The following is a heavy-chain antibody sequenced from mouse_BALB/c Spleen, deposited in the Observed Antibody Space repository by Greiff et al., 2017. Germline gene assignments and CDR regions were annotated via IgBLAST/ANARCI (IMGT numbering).Heavy chain of an antibody. CDR3: ARDRDGGNYFDY. V-gene: IGHV5-6*01. Sequence: EVQGVESGGDLVKPGGSLKLSCAASGFTFSSYGMSWVRQTPDKRLEWVATISSGGSYTYYPDTVTGRFTISRDNAKNTLYLEMSSLRSEDTAMYYCARDRDGGNYFDYWGQGTTLTVSS. D-gene: IGHD1-2*01. CDR2: ISSGGSYT. CDR1: GFTFSSYG. J-gene: IGHJ2*01.